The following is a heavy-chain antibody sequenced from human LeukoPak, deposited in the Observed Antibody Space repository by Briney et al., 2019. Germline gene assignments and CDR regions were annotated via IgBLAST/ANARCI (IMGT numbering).Heavy chain of an antibody. CDR3: ARGPIAAAGFDY. CDR2: IGTAGDT. V-gene: IGHV3-13*01. J-gene: IGHJ4*02. CDR1: GFTFSSYD. D-gene: IGHD6-13*01. Sequence: PGGSLRLSCAASGFTFSSYDMHWVRLATGKGLEWVSAIGTAGDTYYPGSVKGRFTISRENAKNSLYLQMNSLRAGDTAVYYCARGPIAAAGFDYWGQGTLVTVSS.